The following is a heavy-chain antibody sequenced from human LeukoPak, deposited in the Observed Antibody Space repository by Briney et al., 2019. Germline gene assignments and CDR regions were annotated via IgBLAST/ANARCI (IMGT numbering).Heavy chain of an antibody. J-gene: IGHJ4*02. Sequence: GGSLRLSCAASGFTFSSYAMSWVRQAPGKGRGWVSAISGSGGSTYYADSVKGRFTISRDNSKNTLYLQMNSLRAENTAVYYCAKGGGRGRPYYFDYWGQGTLVTVYS. CDR2: ISGSGGST. CDR3: AKGGGRGRPYYFDY. CDR1: GFTFSSYA. V-gene: IGHV3-23*01. D-gene: IGHD3-16*01.